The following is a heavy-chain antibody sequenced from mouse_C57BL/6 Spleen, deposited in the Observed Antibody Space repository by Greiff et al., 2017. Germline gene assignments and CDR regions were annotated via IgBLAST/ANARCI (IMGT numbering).Heavy chain of an antibody. CDR2: IFPGSGST. D-gene: IGHD1-1*01. CDR3: ALATVVATDAMDY. CDR1: GYTFTDYY. V-gene: IGHV1-75*01. Sequence: QVQLQQSGPELVKPGASVKISCKASGYTFTDYYINWVKQRPGQGLEWIGWIFPGSGSTYYNEKFKGKATLTVDKSSSTAYMLLSSLTSEDSAVYFCALATVVATDAMDYWGQGTSVTVSS. J-gene: IGHJ4*01.